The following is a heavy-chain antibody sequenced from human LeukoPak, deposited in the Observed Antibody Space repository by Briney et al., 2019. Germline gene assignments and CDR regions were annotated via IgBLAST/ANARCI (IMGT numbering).Heavy chain of an antibody. Sequence: TTSETLSLTCTVSGYSISSGYYWGWIRQPPGKGLEWIGSIYHSGSTYYNPSLKSRVTISVDTSKNQFSLKLSSVTAADTAVYYCARIIAARPAVDYWGQGTLVTVSS. CDR2: IYHSGST. V-gene: IGHV4-38-2*02. D-gene: IGHD6-6*01. CDR3: ARIIAARPAVDY. J-gene: IGHJ4*02. CDR1: GYSISSGYY.